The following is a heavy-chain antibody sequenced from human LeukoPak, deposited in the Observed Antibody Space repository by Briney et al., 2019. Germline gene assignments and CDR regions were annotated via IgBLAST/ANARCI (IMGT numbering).Heavy chain of an antibody. CDR1: GGTFSSYG. CDR2: ISAYNGNT. D-gene: IGHD3-22*01. J-gene: IGHJ3*01. V-gene: IGHV1-18*01. CDR3: ARPIDSSAAFDV. Sequence: ASVKVSCKASGGTFSSYGISWVRQAPGQGLEWMGWISAYNGNTNYAQNLQGRVTMTTGTSTSTAYMELRSLRSDDTAVYYCARPIDSSAAFDVWGQRTMVTVSS.